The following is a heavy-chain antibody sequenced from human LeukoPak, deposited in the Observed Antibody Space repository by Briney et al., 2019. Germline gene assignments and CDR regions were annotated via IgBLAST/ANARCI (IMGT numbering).Heavy chain of an antibody. CDR3: ARIWVRQGYWYFDL. CDR1: GYTLSGYN. Sequence: AGVRVSCKACGYTLSGYNVHWVREAAGQGLEWMGRINPNSGGTNYAQKFQGRVTMTRDTSISTAYMELSRLRSDDTAVYYCARIWVRQGYWYFDLWGRGTLVTVSS. D-gene: IGHD3-10*01. J-gene: IGHJ2*01. CDR2: INPNSGGT. V-gene: IGHV1-2*06.